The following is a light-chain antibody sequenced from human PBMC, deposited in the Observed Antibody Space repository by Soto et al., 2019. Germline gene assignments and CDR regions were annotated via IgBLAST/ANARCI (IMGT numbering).Light chain of an antibody. V-gene: IGKV3-20*01. CDR1: QSVSSN. Sequence: EIVLTQSPGTLSLYPGEGATLSCRAGQSVSSNLAWYQQKPGQPPRLLIFGASTRATGIPARFSGSGSGTDFTLTITRLEPEDFAVYYCQQYGSSPRTFGQGTKVDIK. CDR3: QQYGSSPRT. CDR2: GAS. J-gene: IGKJ1*01.